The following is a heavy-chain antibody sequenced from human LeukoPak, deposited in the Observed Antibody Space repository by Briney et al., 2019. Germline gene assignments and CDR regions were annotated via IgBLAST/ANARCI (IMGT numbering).Heavy chain of an antibody. D-gene: IGHD5-18*01. V-gene: IGHV1-2*02. CDR2: INPNSGGT. CDR1: GYMFTGHH. Sequence: ASVKVSCKASGYMFTGHHMHWVRQAPGQGLEWMGWINPNSGGTNYAQKFQGRVTMTRDTSISTAYMELSSLRSDDTAVYYCARVTEHTAMVHWYFDLWGRGTLVTV. CDR3: ARVTEHTAMVHWYFDL. J-gene: IGHJ2*01.